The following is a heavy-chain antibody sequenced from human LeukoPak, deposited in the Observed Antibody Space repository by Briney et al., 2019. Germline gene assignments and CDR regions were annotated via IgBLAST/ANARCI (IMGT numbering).Heavy chain of an antibody. CDR1: GFTFSDAW. V-gene: IGHV3-15*01. CDR2: IKSKTDGGAT. D-gene: IGHD3-22*01. J-gene: IGHJ4*02. Sequence: GGSLRLSCAASGFTFSDAWMSWVRQAPGKGLEWVGRIKSKTDGGATDYAVPVKGRFTISRDDSKNTLYLQMNSLKIEDTAVYYCARYYGDSGSQYYFDYWGQGTLVTVSS. CDR3: ARYYGDSGSQYYFDY.